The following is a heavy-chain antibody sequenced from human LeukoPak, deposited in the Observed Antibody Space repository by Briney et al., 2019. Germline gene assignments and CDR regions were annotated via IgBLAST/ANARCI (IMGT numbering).Heavy chain of an antibody. CDR1: GFTFSSYW. V-gene: IGHV3-74*01. CDR3: ARDTFDFWSGYHDAFDI. CDR2: INPDESSR. J-gene: IGHJ3*02. D-gene: IGHD3-3*01. Sequence: GGSLRLSCAASGFTFSSYWMHWVRQAPGKGLVWVSSINPDESSRSYADSVRGRFTISRDNAKNTLFLQLNSLRAEDTAVYYCARDTFDFWSGYHDAFDIWGQGTMVTVSS.